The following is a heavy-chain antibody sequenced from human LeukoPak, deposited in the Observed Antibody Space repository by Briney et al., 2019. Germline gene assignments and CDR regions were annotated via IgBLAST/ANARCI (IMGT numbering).Heavy chain of an antibody. V-gene: IGHV4-59*01. Sequence: SETLSLTCTVSGGSISSYYWSWIRQPPGKGLEWIGYIYYTGSTNYIPSLKSRVTISLDTSKNQFSLKLSSVTAADTAVYYCARARGDYYYGLDVWGQGTTVTVSS. CDR3: ARARGDYYYGLDV. CDR1: GGSISSYY. J-gene: IGHJ6*02. D-gene: IGHD3-10*01. CDR2: IYYTGST.